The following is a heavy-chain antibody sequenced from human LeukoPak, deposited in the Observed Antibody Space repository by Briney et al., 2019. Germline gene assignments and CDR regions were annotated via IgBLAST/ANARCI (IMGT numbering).Heavy chain of an antibody. CDR3: AGGDSSSWTNYYYYGMDV. D-gene: IGHD6-13*01. Sequence: PSPTLSLTCTVSGGSISSGDYYWSWIRQPPGKGLEWIGYIYYSGSTYYNPSLKSRVTISVDTSKNQFSLKLSSVTAADTAVYYCAGGDSSSWTNYYYYGMDVWGQGTTVTVSS. CDR1: GGSISSGDYY. CDR2: IYYSGST. J-gene: IGHJ6*02. V-gene: IGHV4-30-4*01.